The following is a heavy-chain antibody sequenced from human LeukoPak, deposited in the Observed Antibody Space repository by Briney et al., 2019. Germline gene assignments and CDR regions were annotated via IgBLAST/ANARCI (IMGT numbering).Heavy chain of an antibody. CDR1: GGSISTYY. D-gene: IGHD3-10*01. CDR2: IYYSGST. V-gene: IGHV4-59*08. Sequence: SETLSLTCTISGGSISTYYWSWIRQPPGKGLEWIGYIYYSGSTKYNPSLKSRVTISVDTSKNQFSLKLSSVTAADTAVYYCARHRGSGSPYFDYWGQGTLVTVSS. J-gene: IGHJ4*02. CDR3: ARHRGSGSPYFDY.